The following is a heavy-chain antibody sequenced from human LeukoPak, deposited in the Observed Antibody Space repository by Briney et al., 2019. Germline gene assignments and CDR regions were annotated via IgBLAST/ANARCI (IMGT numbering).Heavy chain of an antibody. Sequence: GGSLRLSCAASGFTFSSYAMSWVRQAPGKGLEWVSAISGSGGSTYYADSVKGRFTISRDNSKNTLYLQMNSLRAEDTAVYYCARGRLNYYDSSGYRPPYFDYWGQGTLVTVSS. CDR3: ARGRLNYYDSSGYRPPYFDY. V-gene: IGHV3-23*01. CDR1: GFTFSSYA. CDR2: ISGSGGST. J-gene: IGHJ4*02. D-gene: IGHD3-22*01.